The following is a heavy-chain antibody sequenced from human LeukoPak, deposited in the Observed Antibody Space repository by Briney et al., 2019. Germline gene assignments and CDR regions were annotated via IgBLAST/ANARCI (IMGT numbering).Heavy chain of an antibody. V-gene: IGHV1-2*06. CDR3: ARVRCTSFQRNWFDP. D-gene: IGHD2-2*01. Sequence: ASVKVSCKASGYTFTGYYMHWVRQAPGQGLEWMGRINPNSGGTNYAQKFQGRVTMTRDTSISTAYMELSRLRSDDTAVYYCARVRCTSFQRNWFDPWGQGTLVTVSS. J-gene: IGHJ5*02. CDR1: GYTFTGYY. CDR2: INPNSGGT.